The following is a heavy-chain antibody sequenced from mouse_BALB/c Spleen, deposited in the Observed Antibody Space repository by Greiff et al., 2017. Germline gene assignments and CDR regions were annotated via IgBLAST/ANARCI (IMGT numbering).Heavy chain of an antibody. CDR2: INSNGGST. D-gene: IGHD2-1*01. V-gene: IGHV5-6-2*01. J-gene: IGHJ2*01. CDR3: ARRGIYYGNPVYFDY. Sequence: EVQLVESGGGLVKPGGSLKLSCAASGFTFSSYAMSWVRQTPEKRLELVAAINSNGGSTYYPDTVKGRFTISRDNAKNTLYLQMSSLKSEDTALYYCARRGIYYGNPVYFDYWGQGTTLTVSS. CDR1: GFTFSSYA.